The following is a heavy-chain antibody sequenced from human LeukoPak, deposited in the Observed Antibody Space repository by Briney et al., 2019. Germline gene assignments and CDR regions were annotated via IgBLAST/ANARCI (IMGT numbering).Heavy chain of an antibody. CDR3: ARDYYYGSGSYPTFDH. J-gene: IGHJ4*02. Sequence: GASVKVSCKASGYTFTGYYMHWVRQAPGQGLEWMGWINPNSGGTNYAQKFQGRVTMTRDTSISTAYMELSRLRSDDTAVYYCARDYYYGSGSYPTFDHWGQGTLVTVSS. CDR2: INPNSGGT. CDR1: GYTFTGYY. V-gene: IGHV1-2*02. D-gene: IGHD3-10*01.